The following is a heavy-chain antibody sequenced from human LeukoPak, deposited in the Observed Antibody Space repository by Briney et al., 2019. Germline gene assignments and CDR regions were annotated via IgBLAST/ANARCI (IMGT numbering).Heavy chain of an antibody. CDR1: GFTFSTYC. V-gene: IGHV3-7*01. Sequence: GGSLRLCCAASGFTFSTYCMSWVRQAPGKGLEWVANINQDGSEKYYVDSVTGRFTISRDNAQNSLYLQMSSLRAEDTAVYYCARGRFHYDSSGYSSFYHWGQGTLVTVSS. D-gene: IGHD3-22*01. J-gene: IGHJ4*02. CDR3: ARGRFHYDSSGYSSFYH. CDR2: INQDGSEK.